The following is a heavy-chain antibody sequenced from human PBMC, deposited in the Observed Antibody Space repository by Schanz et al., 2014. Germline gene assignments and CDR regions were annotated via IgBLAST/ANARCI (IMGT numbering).Heavy chain of an antibody. CDR2: FHHEDGDT. J-gene: IGHJ6*02. CDR1: GYSLNELS. CDR3: AKVDRTRYYAMDV. D-gene: IGHD3-9*01. Sequence: QVQLVQSGVEVKRPGASVRVSCKVSGYSLNELSMHWVRQAPGRGLEWMGGFHHEDGDTVYAQKFQGRVIMTTDTSTTTVYMEVSGLRSEDTAVYYCAKVDRTRYYAMDVWGQGTTVNVSS. V-gene: IGHV1-24*01.